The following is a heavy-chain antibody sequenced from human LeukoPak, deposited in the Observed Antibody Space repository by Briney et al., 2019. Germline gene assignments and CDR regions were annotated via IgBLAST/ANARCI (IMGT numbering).Heavy chain of an antibody. D-gene: IGHD3-3*01. CDR3: ATDYDFWSGYTPIDY. Sequence: ASVKVSXKASGYTFTGYYMHWVRQAPGQGLEWMGWINPNSGGTNYAQKFQGRVTMTRDTSISTAYMELSRLRSDDTAVYYCATDYDFWSGYTPIDYWGQGTLVTVSS. J-gene: IGHJ4*02. CDR1: GYTFTGYY. V-gene: IGHV1-2*02. CDR2: INPNSGGT.